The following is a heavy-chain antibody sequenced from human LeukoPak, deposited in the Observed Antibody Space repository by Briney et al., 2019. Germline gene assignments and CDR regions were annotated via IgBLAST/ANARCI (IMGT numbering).Heavy chain of an antibody. CDR2: IYYSGST. V-gene: IGHV4-39*02. Sequence: PSETLSLTCTVSGGSISSSSYYWGWIRQPPGKGLEWIGSIYYSGSTYYNPSLKSRVTISVDTSKNQFSLKLSSVTAADTAVYYCARDPGSGSSYYYYYMDVWGKGTTVTISS. D-gene: IGHD3-10*01. CDR1: GGSISSSSYY. J-gene: IGHJ6*03. CDR3: ARDPGSGSSYYYYYMDV.